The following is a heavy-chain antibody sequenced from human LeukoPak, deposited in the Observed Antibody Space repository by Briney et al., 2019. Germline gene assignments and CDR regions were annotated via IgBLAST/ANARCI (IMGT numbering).Heavy chain of an antibody. CDR1: GYTFTGYY. CDR2: INPNSGGT. V-gene: IGHV1-2*02. J-gene: IGHJ4*02. D-gene: IGHD1-26*01. CDR3: ASDSGSHDYFDY. Sequence: GASVKVSCKASGYTFTGYYMHWVQQAPGQGLEWMGWINPNSGGTNYAQKFQGRVTMTRDTSISTAYMELSRLRSDDTAVYYCASDSGSHDYFDYWGQRTLVTVSS.